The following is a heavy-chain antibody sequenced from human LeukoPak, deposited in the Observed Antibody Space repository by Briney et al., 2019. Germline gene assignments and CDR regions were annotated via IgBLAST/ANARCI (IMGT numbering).Heavy chain of an antibody. CDR3: ARGDGYNSGYFEY. V-gene: IGHV4-59*01. J-gene: IGHJ4*02. D-gene: IGHD5-24*01. Sequence: SATLSLTCTVSGGSIATCYWSWIRQSPGKGLEWIAYIYYGGTNYNPSLKSRVTISVDTSKNQFSLNLRSATAADTAVYYCARGDGYNSGYFEYWGQGTLVTVSS. CDR2: IYYGGT. CDR1: GGSIATCY.